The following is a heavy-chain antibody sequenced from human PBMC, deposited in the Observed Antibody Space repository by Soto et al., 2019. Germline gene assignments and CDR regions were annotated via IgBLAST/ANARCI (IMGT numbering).Heavy chain of an antibody. Sequence: SETLSLTCTVSGGSISSYYWSWIRQPPGKGLEWIGYIYYSGSTNYNPSLKSRVTISVDTSKNQFSLKLSSVTAADTAVYYCARGEENDNDMDVWGKGTTVTVSS. V-gene: IGHV4-59*01. CDR3: ARGEENDNDMDV. D-gene: IGHD3-16*01. CDR1: GGSISSYY. CDR2: IYYSGST. J-gene: IGHJ6*03.